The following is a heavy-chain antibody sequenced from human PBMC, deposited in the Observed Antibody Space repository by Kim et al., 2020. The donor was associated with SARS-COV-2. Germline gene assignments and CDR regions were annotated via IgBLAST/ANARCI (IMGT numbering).Heavy chain of an antibody. CDR2: IYHSGST. D-gene: IGHD3-10*01. CDR1: GYSISSGYY. V-gene: IGHV4-38-2*02. CDR3: ARVLSYGSGSYRIYYFDY. Sequence: SETLSLTCTVSGYSISSGYYWGWIRQPPGKGLEWIGSIYHSGSTYYNPSLKSRVTISVDTSKNQFSLKLSSVTAADTAVYYCARVLSYGSGSYRIYYFDYWGQGTLVTVSS. J-gene: IGHJ4*02.